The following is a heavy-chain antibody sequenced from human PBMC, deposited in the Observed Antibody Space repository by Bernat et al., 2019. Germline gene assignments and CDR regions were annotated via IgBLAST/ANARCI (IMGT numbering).Heavy chain of an antibody. V-gene: IGHV3-48*03. J-gene: IGHJ6*02. CDR1: GFTFSSYE. CDR2: ISSSGSTI. D-gene: IGHD6-19*01. CDR3: AKSVYSSDNYGMDV. Sequence: EVQLVESGGGLVQPGGSLRLSCAVSGFTFSSYEMNWVRQAPGKGLEWVSYISSSGSTIYYADSVKGRFTISRDNAKNSLYLQMNSLRAEDTAVYYCAKSVYSSDNYGMDVWGQGTTVTVSS.